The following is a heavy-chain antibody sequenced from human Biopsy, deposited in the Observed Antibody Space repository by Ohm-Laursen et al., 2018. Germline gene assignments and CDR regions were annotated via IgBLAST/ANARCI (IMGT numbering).Heavy chain of an antibody. CDR2: ISYTGST. CDR1: GGFISSSSYY. CDR3: ARHGVYGDLRMDY. Sequence: SQTLSLTWPVSGGFISSSSYYWGWIRQPPGKGLEWIGSISYTGSTHDNPSLTSRVTISVDTSKNQFSLKPYSLTAADTAVYYCARHGVYGDLRMDYWGQGTLVTVSS. V-gene: IGHV4-39*01. D-gene: IGHD4-17*01. J-gene: IGHJ4*02.